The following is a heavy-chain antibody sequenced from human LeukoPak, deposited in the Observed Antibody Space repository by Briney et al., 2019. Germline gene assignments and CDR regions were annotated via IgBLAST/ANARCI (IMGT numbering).Heavy chain of an antibody. V-gene: IGHV3-30-3*01. CDR2: ISYDGSNK. CDR3: AREGQDQLLGFDP. Sequence: GRSLRLSCAASGFTFSSYAMHWVRQAPGKGLEWVAVISYDGSNKYYADSVKGRFTISRDNSKNTLYLQMNSLRAEDTAVYYCAREGQDQLLGFDPWGQGTLVTVSS. J-gene: IGHJ5*02. CDR1: GFTFSSYA. D-gene: IGHD2-2*01.